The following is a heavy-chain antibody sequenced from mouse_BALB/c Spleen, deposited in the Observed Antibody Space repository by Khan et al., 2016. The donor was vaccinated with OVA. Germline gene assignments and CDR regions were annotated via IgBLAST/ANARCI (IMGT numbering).Heavy chain of an antibody. CDR1: GYTFTDYY. CDR3: ARRNYFGYTFAY. D-gene: IGHD1-2*01. Sequence: QVQLKQSGAELARPGASVKLSCKASGYTFTDYYINWVKQRTGKGLEWIGEISTGSGDTYYNEKFKGKATLTADKSSTTAYMQLSSLTSEASAVYFCARRNYFGYTFAYWGQGTLVTVSA. CDR2: ISTGSGDT. V-gene: IGHV1-77*01. J-gene: IGHJ3*01.